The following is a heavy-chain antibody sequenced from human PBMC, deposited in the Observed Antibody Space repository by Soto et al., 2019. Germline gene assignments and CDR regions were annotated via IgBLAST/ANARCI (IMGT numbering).Heavy chain of an antibody. V-gene: IGHV4-31*03. CDR1: GGSISSGGYY. J-gene: IGHJ5*02. Sequence: SETLSLTCTVSGGSISSGGYYWSWIRQHPGKGLEWIGYIYYSGSTYYNPSLKSRVTISVDTSKNQFSLKLSSVTAADTAVYYCARVESADNWFEPWGQGTLVTVSS. D-gene: IGHD3-3*01. CDR2: IYYSGST. CDR3: ARVESADNWFEP.